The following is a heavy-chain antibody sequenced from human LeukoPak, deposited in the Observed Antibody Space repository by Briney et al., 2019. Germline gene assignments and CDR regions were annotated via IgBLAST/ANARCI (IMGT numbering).Heavy chain of an antibody. CDR3: ARDRSTVTGDY. D-gene: IGHD4-17*01. CDR1: GFTVSSNY. V-gene: IGHV3-66*02. Sequence: GGSLRLSCAASGFTVSSNYMSWVRQAPGKGLEWVSVIYSGGSTYYAASVKGRFTISRDNSKNTLYLQMNSLRAEDTAVYYCARDRSTVTGDYWGQGTLVTVSS. J-gene: IGHJ4*02. CDR2: IYSGGST.